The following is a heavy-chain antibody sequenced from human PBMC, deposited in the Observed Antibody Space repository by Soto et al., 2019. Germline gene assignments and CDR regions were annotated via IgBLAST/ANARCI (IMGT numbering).Heavy chain of an antibody. CDR3: AKDGSYCSGGSCYRPYYYMDV. CDR1: GFTFSSYA. Sequence: PGGSLRLSCAASGFTFSSYAMSWVRQAPGKGLEWVSAISGSGGSTYYADSVKGRFTISRDNSKNTLYLQMNSLRAEDTAVYYCAKDGSYCSGGSCYRPYYYMDVWGKGTTVTVSS. J-gene: IGHJ6*03. D-gene: IGHD2-15*01. V-gene: IGHV3-23*01. CDR2: ISGSGGST.